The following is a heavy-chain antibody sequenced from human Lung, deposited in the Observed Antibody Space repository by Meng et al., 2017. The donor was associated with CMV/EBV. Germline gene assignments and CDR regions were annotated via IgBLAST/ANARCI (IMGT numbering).Heavy chain of an antibody. CDR2: INTKSGDT. CDR3: ARRWDYWSGFQTGYGLDV. V-gene: IGHV1-2*02. J-gene: IGHJ6*01. CDR1: GYTFTSYN. D-gene: IGHD3-3*01. Sequence: ASXXVSCKASGYTFTSYNIHWVRQAPGQGLEWMGWINTKSGDTDYAPKFHGRVTMTRDTSINTAHMEVTRLTSDDTATYYCARRWDYWSGFQTGYGLDVWGQGXTVTVSS.